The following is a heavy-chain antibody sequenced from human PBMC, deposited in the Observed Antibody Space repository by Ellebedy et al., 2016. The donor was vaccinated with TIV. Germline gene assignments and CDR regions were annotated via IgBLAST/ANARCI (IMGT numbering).Heavy chain of an antibody. Sequence: GESLKISCAASGLTFNIYVMNWVRQAPGKGLEWVSTISGSGGRTHYADSVKGRFTISRDNSKNTLYLQVNSLRAEDTAVYYCAADRYCSGGNCYWVNNWGQGTLVTVSS. CDR3: AADRYCSGGNCYWVNN. D-gene: IGHD2-15*01. CDR2: ISGSGGRT. J-gene: IGHJ4*02. V-gene: IGHV3-23*01. CDR1: GLTFNIYV.